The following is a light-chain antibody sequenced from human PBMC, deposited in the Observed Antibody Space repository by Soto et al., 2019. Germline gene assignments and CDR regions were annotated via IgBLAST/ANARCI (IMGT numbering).Light chain of an antibody. CDR3: QQSLTTPPT. CDR1: QTISTY. J-gene: IGKJ1*01. V-gene: IGKV1-39*01. CDR2: DAS. Sequence: DIQMTQSPSSLSASVGYRVTITCRASQTISTYLNWYQQKPGKAPRLLIYDASSLLSGVPSRFSGSGSGTDFTLTIASLQPEDFATYSCQQSLTTPPTFGQGTKVDIK.